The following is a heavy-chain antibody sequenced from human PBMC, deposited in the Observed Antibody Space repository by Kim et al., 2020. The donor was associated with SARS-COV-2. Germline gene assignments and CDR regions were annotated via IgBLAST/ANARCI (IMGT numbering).Heavy chain of an antibody. V-gene: IGHV3-53*01. CDR3: ARTKEYYYDSSGYLY. D-gene: IGHD3-22*01. Sequence: GGSLRLSCTASGFNLKRCYMSWVRQAPGKGLEWVSAIYSGGTTVYAESVKGRFTISRDDSTSTLFLQMNSLRTEDTAVYYCARTKEYYYDSSGYLYWGQGALVTVSS. J-gene: IGHJ4*02. CDR1: GFNLKRCY. CDR2: IYSGGTT.